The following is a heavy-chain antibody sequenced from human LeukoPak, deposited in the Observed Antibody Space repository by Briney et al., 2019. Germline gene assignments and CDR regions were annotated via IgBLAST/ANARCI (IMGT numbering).Heavy chain of an antibody. D-gene: IGHD1-26*01. Sequence: GGSLRLSCAASGFTFSNSWMSWVRQAPGKGLEWVANIKQDGSEKYYVDSVKGRFTISRDNAKKSLYLRMNSLTAEDTAIYYCARELSDGGVGYWGQGILVTVSS. CDR1: GFTFSNSW. J-gene: IGHJ4*02. CDR3: ARELSDGGVGY. V-gene: IGHV3-7*04. CDR2: IKQDGSEK.